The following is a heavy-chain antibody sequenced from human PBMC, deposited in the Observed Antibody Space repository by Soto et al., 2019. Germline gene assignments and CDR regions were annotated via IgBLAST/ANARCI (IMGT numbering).Heavy chain of an antibody. J-gene: IGHJ4*02. CDR3: AKGLPPAGNYFAY. CDR1: GFTFSSFV. CDR2: ISGSGGST. Sequence: EVQLLQSGGGLVQPGGSLRLSCAASGFTFSSFVMSWVRQAPGKGLEWVSAISGSGGSTYFADSVKGRFTISRDSSKNTLYLQMSSLRAEDTAVYYCAKGLPPAGNYFAYWGQGTLVTVSS. V-gene: IGHV3-23*01.